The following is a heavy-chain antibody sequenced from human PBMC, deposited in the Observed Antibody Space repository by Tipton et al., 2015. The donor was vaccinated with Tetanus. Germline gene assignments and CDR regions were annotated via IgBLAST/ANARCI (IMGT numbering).Heavy chain of an antibody. CDR1: GFTFSAYW. Sequence: SLRLSCAASGFTFSAYWMTWVRQAPGKGLEWVSHISDSGSTIYYADSVKGRFTISRDNAKNSLYLQMNSLRAEDTAVYYCARGXSXRGGXXXPXXXXTLGTVSX. D-gene: IGHD3-16*01. J-gene: IGHJ5*02. CDR2: ISDSGSTI. CDR3: ARGXSXRGGXXXP. V-gene: IGHV3-11*01.